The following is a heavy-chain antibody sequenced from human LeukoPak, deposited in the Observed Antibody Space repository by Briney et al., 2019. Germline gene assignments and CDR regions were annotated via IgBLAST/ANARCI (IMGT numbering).Heavy chain of an antibody. V-gene: IGHV3-23*01. CDR2: ISNSGSHI. D-gene: IGHD6-6*01. CDR1: GFTFCSYA. CDR3: AGVMGSSSSTAYFAY. J-gene: IGHJ4*02. Sequence: GGSLTLSCAASGFTFCSYAINWLRQAPGKGLEWLSAISNSGSHIYYADSLKGRFTISRDNSKNTAYLEMNSLRAEDTAVYYCAGVMGSSSSTAYFAYWGQGTLVTVSS.